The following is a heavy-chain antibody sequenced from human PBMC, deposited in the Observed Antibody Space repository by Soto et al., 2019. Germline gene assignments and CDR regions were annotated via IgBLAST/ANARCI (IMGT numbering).Heavy chain of an antibody. D-gene: IGHD2-15*01. CDR2: IYYSGSA. V-gene: IGHV4-59*01. J-gene: IGHJ4*02. Sequence: SETLSLTCTGSGGSISNYYCSWIRQPPGKGLEWMGYIYYSGSANYNPSLKSRVTISVDTSKNQFSLKLSSVTAADTAVYYCARAGAATLSDYWGKGTLVTVSS. CDR1: GGSISNYY. CDR3: ARAGAATLSDY.